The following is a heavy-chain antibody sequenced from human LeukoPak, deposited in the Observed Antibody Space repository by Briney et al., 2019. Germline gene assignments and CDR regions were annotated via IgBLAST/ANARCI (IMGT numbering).Heavy chain of an antibody. D-gene: IGHD2-2*02. Sequence: SETLSLTCTVSTGSISSYYWSWVRQTPEKGLEWIAYISNIGGTNYNPSLKSRVTISVDTSKNQFSLKLSSVTAADTAVYYCASGGCSSSSCYNYYGMDVWGQGTTVTVSS. V-gene: IGHV4-59*08. CDR1: TGSISSYY. CDR2: ISNIGGT. CDR3: ASGGCSSSSCYNYYGMDV. J-gene: IGHJ6*02.